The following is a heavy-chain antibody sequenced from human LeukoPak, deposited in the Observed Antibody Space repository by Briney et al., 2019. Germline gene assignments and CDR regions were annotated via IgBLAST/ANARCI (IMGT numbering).Heavy chain of an antibody. CDR1: GDSISIGDCY. J-gene: IGHJ3*02. D-gene: IGHD3-22*01. V-gene: IGHV4-61*02. Sequence: PSETLSLTCTVSGDSISIGDCYWSWIPQPAGKGLEWIGRISSSGSTNYNPSLKRRVTISVDTSKNQFSLKLSSVTAADTAVYFCAIGPYSYDSSGAFDIWGQGTMVTVSS. CDR3: AIGPYSYDSSGAFDI. CDR2: ISSSGST.